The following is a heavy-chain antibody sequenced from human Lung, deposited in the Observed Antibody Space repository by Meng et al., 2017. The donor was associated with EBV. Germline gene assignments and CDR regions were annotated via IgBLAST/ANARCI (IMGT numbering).Heavy chain of an antibody. CDR3: ARGGTSSAPFDY. Sequence: PLQQLGAGLLKPSETLSPTCGVPGRSFSSSFCSWIRQPPGKGLEWIGQINYSGITNYNPSLKSRVTISVDTSKNQFSLSLNSVTAADTAVYYCARGGTSSAPFDYWGQETLVTVSS. CDR1: GRSFSSSF. V-gene: IGHV4-34*01. D-gene: IGHD2-2*01. CDR2: INYSGIT. J-gene: IGHJ4*02.